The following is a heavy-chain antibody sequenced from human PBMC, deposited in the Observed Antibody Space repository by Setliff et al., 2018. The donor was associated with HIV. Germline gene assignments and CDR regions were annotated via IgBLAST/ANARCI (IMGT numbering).Heavy chain of an antibody. CDR2: IYTFRGT. Sequence: TSETLSLTCSVSGDSVSDYYWSWIRQPPGKGLEWIGDIYTFRGTNYSPSLQSRVTISMDTSKNQLSLNLSSATAADTAVYYCSRGTFGGVTDQYYFDYWGQGTLVTVSS. CDR3: SRGTFGGVTDQYYFDY. J-gene: IGHJ4*02. D-gene: IGHD3-16*01. V-gene: IGHV4-4*09. CDR1: GDSVSDYY.